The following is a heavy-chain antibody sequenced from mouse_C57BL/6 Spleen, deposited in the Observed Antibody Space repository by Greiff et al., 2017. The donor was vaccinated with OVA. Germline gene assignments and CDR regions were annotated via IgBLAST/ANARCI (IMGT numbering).Heavy chain of an antibody. CDR1: GYTFTSYW. J-gene: IGHJ2*01. CDR2: IDPSDSYT. D-gene: IGHD2-3*01. CDR3: ARSGRHDGFDY. V-gene: IGHV1-50*01. Sequence: QVQLQQPGAELVKPGASVKLSCKASGYTFTSYWMQWVNQSPGQGLEWIGQIDPSDSYTNYNQEFKGKATLTVDTSSSTAYRQLSSLTSEDTAVYYCARSGRHDGFDYWGQGTTLTVST.